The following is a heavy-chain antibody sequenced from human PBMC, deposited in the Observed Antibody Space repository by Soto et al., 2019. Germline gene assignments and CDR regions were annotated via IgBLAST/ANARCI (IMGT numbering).Heavy chain of an antibody. D-gene: IGHD2-2*01. CDR2: IWYDGSNK. CDR1: GFTFSSYG. Sequence: QVQLVESGGGVVQPGRSLRLSCAASGFTFSSYGMHWVRQAPGKGLEWVAVIWYDGSNKYYADSVKGRFTISRDNSKNTLYLQMNSLRAEDTAVYYCARVPFVEGWYYFDYWGQGTLVTVSS. CDR3: ARVPFVEGWYYFDY. V-gene: IGHV3-33*01. J-gene: IGHJ4*02.